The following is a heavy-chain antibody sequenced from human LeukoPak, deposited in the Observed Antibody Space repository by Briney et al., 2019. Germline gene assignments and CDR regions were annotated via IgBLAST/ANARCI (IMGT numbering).Heavy chain of an antibody. D-gene: IGHD3-10*01. CDR1: GGSISSGGYP. CDR3: AREGRAFGELSAAFDI. V-gene: IGHV4-30-2*01. J-gene: IGHJ3*02. Sequence: SETLSLTCAVSGGSISSGGYPWSWIRQPPGKGLEWIGYIYHSGSTYYNPSLKSRVTISVDRSKNQFSLKLSSVTAADTAVYYCAREGRAFGELSAAFDIWGQGTMVTVSS. CDR2: IYHSGST.